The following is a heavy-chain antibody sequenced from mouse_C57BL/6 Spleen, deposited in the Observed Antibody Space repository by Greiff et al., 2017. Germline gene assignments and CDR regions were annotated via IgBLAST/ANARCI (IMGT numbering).Heavy chain of an antibody. V-gene: IGHV1-52*01. Sequence: QVQLQQPGAELVRPGSSVKLSCKASGYTFTSYWMHWVKQRPIQGLEWIGNIDPSDSETHYNQKFKDKATLTVDKSSSTAYMQLSSLTSEDSAVYDCASLISTVRYFDYWGQGTTLTVSS. CDR2: IDPSDSET. J-gene: IGHJ2*01. CDR1: GYTFTSYW. CDR3: ASLISTVRYFDY. D-gene: IGHD1-1*01.